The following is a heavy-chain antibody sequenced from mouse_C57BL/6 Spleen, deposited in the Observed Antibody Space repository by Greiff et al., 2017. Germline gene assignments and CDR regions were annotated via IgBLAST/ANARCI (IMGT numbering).Heavy chain of an antibody. J-gene: IGHJ2*01. CDR3: ARGGMVTGDY. Sequence: QVHVKQPGTELVKPGASVKLSCKASGYTFTSYWMHWVKQRPGQGLEWIGNINPSNGGTNYNEKFKSKATLTVDKSSITAYMQLSSLTSEDSAVYYCARGGMVTGDYWGQGTTLTVSS. CDR1: GYTFTSYW. V-gene: IGHV1-53*01. D-gene: IGHD2-2*01. CDR2: INPSNGGT.